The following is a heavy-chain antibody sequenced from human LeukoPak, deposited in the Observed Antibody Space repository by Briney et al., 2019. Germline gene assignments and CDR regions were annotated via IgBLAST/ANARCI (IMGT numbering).Heavy chain of an antibody. CDR2: ISSNGGST. J-gene: IGHJ4*02. D-gene: IGHD2-2*01. V-gene: IGHV3-64*01. CDR3: AKLGYCSSTSYYNPIDY. Sequence: GGSLRLSCAASGFTFSSYAMHWVRQAPGKGLEYDSAISSNGGSTYYANSVKGRFTISRDNSKNTLYLQMGSLRAEDTAVYYCAKLGYCSSTSYYNPIDYWGQGTLVTVSS. CDR1: GFTFSSYA.